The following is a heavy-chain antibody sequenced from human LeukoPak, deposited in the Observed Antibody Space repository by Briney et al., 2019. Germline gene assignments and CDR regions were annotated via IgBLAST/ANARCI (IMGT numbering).Heavy chain of an antibody. D-gene: IGHD3-10*01. J-gene: IGHJ4*02. CDR1: GGSISSSSYY. CDR2: IYYSGST. Sequence: SETLSLTCTVSGGSISSSSYYWGWIRQPPGKGLEWIGSIYYSGSTYYNPSLKSRVTISVDTSKNQFSLKLNSVTAADTAVYYCARLVRGIYDYFDYWGQGTLVTVSS. V-gene: IGHV4-39*07. CDR3: ARLVRGIYDYFDY.